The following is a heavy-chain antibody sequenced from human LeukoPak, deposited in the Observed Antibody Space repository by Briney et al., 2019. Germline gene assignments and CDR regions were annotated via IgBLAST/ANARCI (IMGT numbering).Heavy chain of an antibody. D-gene: IGHD1-26*01. Sequence: GGSLRLSCAASGFTFSSYGMHWVRQAPGKGLEWVAFIRYDGSNKYYADSVKGRFTISRDTSKNTLYLQMNSLRAEDTAVYYCAKFLHSGNYYDVFDIWGQGTMVTVSS. CDR3: AKFLHSGNYYDVFDI. CDR2: IRYDGSNK. J-gene: IGHJ3*02. CDR1: GFTFSSYG. V-gene: IGHV3-30*02.